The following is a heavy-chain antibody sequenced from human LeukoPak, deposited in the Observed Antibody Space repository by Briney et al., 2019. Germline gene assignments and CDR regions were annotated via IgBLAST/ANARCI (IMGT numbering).Heavy chain of an antibody. CDR2: IYYSGST. V-gene: IGHV4-59*01. D-gene: IGHD6-19*01. CDR3: ARPYRSGWHGSFDY. J-gene: IGHJ4*02. CDR1: GGSFTSYY. Sequence: PSETLSLTCTVSGGSFTSYYWSWIRQPPGKGLEWIGNIYYSGSTNYNPSLKSRVTISVDTSKNQFSLKLSSVTAADTAVYYCARPYRSGWHGSFDYWGQGSLVTVSS.